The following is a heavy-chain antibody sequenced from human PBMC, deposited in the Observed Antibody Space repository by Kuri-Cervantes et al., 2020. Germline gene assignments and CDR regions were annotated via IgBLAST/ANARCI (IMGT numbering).Heavy chain of an antibody. Sequence: GGSLRLSCAASGFTFDDYAMHWVRQAPGKGLEWVSGISWNSGSIGYADSVKGRFTISRDNAKNSLYLQMNSLRAEDTAVYYCARGQRGYSYASYYYYGMDVWGQGTTVTVSS. V-gene: IGHV3-9*01. CDR2: ISWNSGSI. CDR1: GFTFDDYA. J-gene: IGHJ6*02. CDR3: ARGQRGYSYASYYYYGMDV. D-gene: IGHD5-18*01.